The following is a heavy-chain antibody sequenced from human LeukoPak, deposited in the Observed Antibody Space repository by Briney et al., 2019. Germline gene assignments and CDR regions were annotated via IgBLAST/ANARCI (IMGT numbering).Heavy chain of an antibody. CDR1: GFTFSSYA. J-gene: IGHJ5*02. CDR2: ISGSGGST. V-gene: IGHV3-23*01. D-gene: IGHD3-22*01. CDR3: AKDRDSSSYYPNWFDP. Sequence: PGGSLRLSCAASGFTFSSYAMSWVRQAPGKGLEWVSAISGSGGSTYYADSVKGRFTISRDNSKNTLYLQMNSLRAEDTAVYYCAKDRDSSSYYPNWFDPWGQGTLVTVSS.